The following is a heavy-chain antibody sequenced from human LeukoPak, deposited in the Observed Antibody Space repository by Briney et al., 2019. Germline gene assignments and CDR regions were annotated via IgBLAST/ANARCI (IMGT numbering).Heavy chain of an antibody. J-gene: IGHJ5*02. Sequence: SVKVSRKASGGTFSSYAISWVRQAPGQGLEWMGGIIPIFGTANYAQKFQGRVTITADESTSTVYMELSSLRSEDTAVYYCARDYTGPLVVVTANNWFDPWGQGTLVTVSS. CDR3: ARDYTGPLVVVTANNWFDP. D-gene: IGHD2-21*02. V-gene: IGHV1-69*13. CDR2: IIPIFGTA. CDR1: GGTFSSYA.